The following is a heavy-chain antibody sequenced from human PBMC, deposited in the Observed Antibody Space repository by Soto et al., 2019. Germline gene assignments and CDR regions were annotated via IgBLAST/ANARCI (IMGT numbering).Heavy chain of an antibody. J-gene: IGHJ4*02. CDR3: ARDYYKYYDSSGYYESQAY. CDR1: GFTFSSYA. V-gene: IGHV3-30-3*01. D-gene: IGHD3-22*01. CDR2: ISYDGSDK. Sequence: PGWSLRLSCAASGFTFSSYAMHWVRQAPGKGLEWVALISYDGSDKDYADSVKGRFTISRDNARNTLFLQMNSLRAEDTAVYYCARDYYKYYDSSGYYESQAYWGQRTLVTVSS.